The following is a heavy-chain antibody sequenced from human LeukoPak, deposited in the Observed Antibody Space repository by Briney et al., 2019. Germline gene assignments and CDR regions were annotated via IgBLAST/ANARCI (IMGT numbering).Heavy chain of an antibody. CDR3: ARAGEESYYDSSGYYLSY. V-gene: IGHV4-59*12. CDR2: IYYSGST. D-gene: IGHD3-22*01. CDR1: GGSISSYY. Sequence: SETLSLTCTVSGGSISSYYWSWIRQPPGKGLEWIGYIYYSGSTNYNPSLKSRVAISVDTSKNQFSLKLSSVTAADTAVYYCARAGEESYYDSSGYYLSYWGQGTLVTVSS. J-gene: IGHJ4*02.